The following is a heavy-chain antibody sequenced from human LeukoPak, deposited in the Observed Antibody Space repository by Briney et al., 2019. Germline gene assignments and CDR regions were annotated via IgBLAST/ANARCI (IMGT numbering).Heavy chain of an antibody. D-gene: IGHD3-10*01. CDR1: GYTFTSYY. V-gene: IGHV1-46*01. CDR3: ARMGATMVRGVIIIRDAFDI. J-gene: IGHJ3*02. CDR2: INPSGGST. Sequence: GASVKVSCKASGYTFTSYYMHWVRQALGQGLEWMGIINPSGGSTSYAQKFQGRVTMTRDTSTSTVYMELSSLRSEDTAVYYCARMGATMVRGVIIIRDAFDIWGQGTMVTVSS.